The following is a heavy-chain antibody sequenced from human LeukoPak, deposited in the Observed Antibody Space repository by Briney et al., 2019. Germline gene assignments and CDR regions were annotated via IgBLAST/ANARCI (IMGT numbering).Heavy chain of an antibody. D-gene: IGHD3-9*01. CDR1: GFTFSSYA. Sequence: GGSLRLSCAASGFTFSSYAMHWVRQAPGKGLEWVAVISYDGSNKYYADSVKGRFTISRDNSKNTLYLQMNSLRAEDTAVYYCARDSYDTLTGHGGSAFDIWGQGTMVTVSS. J-gene: IGHJ3*02. CDR3: ARDSYDTLTGHGGSAFDI. V-gene: IGHV3-30-3*01. CDR2: ISYDGSNK.